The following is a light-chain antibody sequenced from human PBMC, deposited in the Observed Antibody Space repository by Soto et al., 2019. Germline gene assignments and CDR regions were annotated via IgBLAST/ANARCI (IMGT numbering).Light chain of an antibody. CDR1: QAIGYY. CDR2: DAS. CDR3: QQYDNLPIT. V-gene: IGKV1-33*01. J-gene: IGKJ5*01. Sequence: DIQMTQSPSSLSASVGDRVTITCQASQAIGYYLNSYQQRPGKAPKLLIFDASNLETGVPSRFSESRSGTDFTFTINRLQPEDFATYYCQQYDNLPITFGQGTRLEIK.